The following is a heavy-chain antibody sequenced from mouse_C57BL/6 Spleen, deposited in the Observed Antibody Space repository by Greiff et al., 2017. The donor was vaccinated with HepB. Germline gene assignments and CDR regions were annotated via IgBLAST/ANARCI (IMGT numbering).Heavy chain of an antibody. J-gene: IGHJ4*01. CDR1: GYAFTNYL. D-gene: IGHD2-5*01. V-gene: IGHV1-54*01. CDR2: INPGSGGT. Sequence: VQLQQSGAELVRPGPSVKVSCKASGYAFTNYLIEWVKQRPGQGLEWIGVINPGSGGTNYNEKFKGKATLTADKSSSTAYMQLSSLTSEDSAVYFCARDGRLSNGYAMDYWGQGTSVTVSS. CDR3: ARDGRLSNGYAMDY.